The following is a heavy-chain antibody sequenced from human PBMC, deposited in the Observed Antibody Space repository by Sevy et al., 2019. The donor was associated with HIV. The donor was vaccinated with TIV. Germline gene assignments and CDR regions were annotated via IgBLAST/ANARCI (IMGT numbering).Heavy chain of an antibody. CDR2: ISRSGDST. V-gene: IGHV3-23*01. Sequence: GGSLRLSCAASGFTFSSYAMSWVRQAPGKGLEWVAVISRSGDSTFYADSVKGRFTISRDNFKNTLYLQMNSLRVEDTAIDYCAKAPGGPSRGIFFDYWGQGTLVTVSS. D-gene: IGHD2-8*02. CDR1: GFTFSSYA. CDR3: AKAPGGPSRGIFFDY. J-gene: IGHJ4*02.